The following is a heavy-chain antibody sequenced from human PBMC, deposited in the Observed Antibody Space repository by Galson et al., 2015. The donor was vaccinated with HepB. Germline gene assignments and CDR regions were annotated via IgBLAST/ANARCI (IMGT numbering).Heavy chain of an antibody. D-gene: IGHD3-3*01. CDR2: IIPILGIA. V-gene: IGHV1-69*04. J-gene: IGHJ6*03. Sequence: SVKVSCKASGGTFSSYAISWVRQAPGQGLEWMGRIIPILGIANYAQKFQGRVTITADKSTSTAYMELSSLRSEDTAVYYCARGPGVVITYYYYMDVWGKGTTVTVSS. CDR3: ARGPGVVITYYYYMDV. CDR1: GGTFSSYA.